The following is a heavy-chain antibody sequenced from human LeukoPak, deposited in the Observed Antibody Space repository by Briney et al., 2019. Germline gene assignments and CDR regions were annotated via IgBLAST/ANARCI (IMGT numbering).Heavy chain of an antibody. D-gene: IGHD1-26*01. CDR2: INLSGST. CDR1: GGSFSDYY. CDR3: ARGYRSDDYYFDY. J-gene: IGHJ4*02. V-gene: IGHV4-34*01. Sequence: SETLSLTCAVYGGSFSDYYWNWIRQPPGKGLGWIGEINLSGSTNYNPSLKSRVTISVDTSKNQFSLKLSSVTAADTAVYYCARGYRSDDYYFDYWGQGTLVTVSA.